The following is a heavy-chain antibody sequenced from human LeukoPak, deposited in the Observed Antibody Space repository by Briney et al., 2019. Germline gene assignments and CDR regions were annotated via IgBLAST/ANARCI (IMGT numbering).Heavy chain of an antibody. J-gene: IGHJ4*02. V-gene: IGHV3-53*01. CDR3: ARWYYGDRGMDY. Sequence: GGSLRLSCAASGFTVSTNYMSWVRQAPGKGLEWVSVIYSGGRTYYTDSVKGRFTISRDNSKNTLYLQMDSLRADDTAVYYCARWYYGDRGMDYWGQGTLVTVSS. CDR2: IYSGGRT. D-gene: IGHD4-17*01. CDR1: GFTVSTNY.